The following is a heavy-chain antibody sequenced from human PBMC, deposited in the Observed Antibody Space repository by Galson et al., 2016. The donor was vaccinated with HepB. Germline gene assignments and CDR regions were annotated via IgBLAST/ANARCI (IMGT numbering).Heavy chain of an antibody. D-gene: IGHD2-2*01. CDR1: GDSISNSDYF. CDR3: ARVEGGCSRTSCVLDP. V-gene: IGHV4-39*07. Sequence: SETLSLTCTVSGDSISNSDYFWGWIRQPPGKGLEWIGRIYSSGSTYYNPSLMSRVTISVDTSKNQFSLKLTSVTAADTAVYYCARVEGGCSRTSCVLDPWGQGTLVTVSS. J-gene: IGHJ5*02. CDR2: IYSSGST.